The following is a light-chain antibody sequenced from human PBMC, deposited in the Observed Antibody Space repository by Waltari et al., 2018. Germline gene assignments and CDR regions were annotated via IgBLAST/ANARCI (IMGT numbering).Light chain of an antibody. J-gene: IGKJ3*01. CDR2: GAS. Sequence: EIVMTQSPATLSVSPGDRATLSCRASQSVSSNLAWYQQKPGQAPRLLIYGASTRATGIPARFSGTGSGTEFTLTISSLQSEDFAVYYCQQYNNWPPLFTSGPGTKVDMK. CDR3: QQYNNWPPLFT. V-gene: IGKV3D-15*01. CDR1: QSVSSN.